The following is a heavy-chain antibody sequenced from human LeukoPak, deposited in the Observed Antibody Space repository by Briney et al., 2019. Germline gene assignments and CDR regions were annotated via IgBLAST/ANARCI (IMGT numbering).Heavy chain of an antibody. J-gene: IGHJ5*02. CDR3: ARSGDFWSGDWFDP. V-gene: IGHV1-8*01. CDR1: GYTFTSYD. D-gene: IGHD3-3*01. CDR2: MNPNSGNT. Sequence: ASVKVSCKASGYTFTSYDINWVRQATGQGLEWMGWMNPNSGNTGYAQKFQGRVTMARNTSISTAYMELSSLRSEDTAVYYCARSGDFWSGDWFDPWGQGTLVTVSS.